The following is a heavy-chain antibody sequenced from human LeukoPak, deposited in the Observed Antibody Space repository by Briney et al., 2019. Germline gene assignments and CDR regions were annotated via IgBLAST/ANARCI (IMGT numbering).Heavy chain of an antibody. J-gene: IGHJ4*02. D-gene: IGHD3-22*01. CDR2: IKQDGSEK. CDR1: GFTFSSYW. Sequence: PGGSLRLSCAASGFTFSSYWMNWVRQAPGKGLERVANIKQDGSEKYYVDSVKGRFTISRDNAKNSLYLQMNSLRAEDTAVYYCARTPDYDSSGYYFLFDYWGQGTLVTVSS. V-gene: IGHV3-7*01. CDR3: ARTPDYDSSGYYFLFDY.